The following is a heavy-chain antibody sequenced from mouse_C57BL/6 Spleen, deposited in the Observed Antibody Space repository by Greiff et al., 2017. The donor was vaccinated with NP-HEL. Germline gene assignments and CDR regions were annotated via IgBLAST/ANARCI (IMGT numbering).Heavy chain of an antibody. CDR1: GYTFTSYW. Sequence: VQLQQPGAELVRPGTSVKLSCKASGYTFTSYWMHWVKQRPGQGLEWIGVIDPSDSYTNYNQKFKGKATLTVDTSSSTAYMQLSSLTSEDSAVYDCARSEGYGPSYAMDYWGQGTSVTVSS. V-gene: IGHV1-59*01. D-gene: IGHD1-1*02. J-gene: IGHJ4*01. CDR2: IDPSDSYT. CDR3: ARSEGYGPSYAMDY.